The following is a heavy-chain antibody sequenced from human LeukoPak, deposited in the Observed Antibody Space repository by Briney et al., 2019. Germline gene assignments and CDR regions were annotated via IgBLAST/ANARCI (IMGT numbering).Heavy chain of an antibody. J-gene: IGHJ6*03. D-gene: IGHD3-10*01. CDR3: ARHGYGSGSYYSYYYYYMDV. Sequence: SETLSLTCTVSGGSISSSSYYWGWIRQPPGKGLEWIGSIYYSGSTYYNPSLKSRVTISVDTSKNQFSLKLSSVTAADTAVYYCARHGYGSGSYYSYYYYYMDVWGKGTTVTISS. CDR2: IYYSGST. V-gene: IGHV4-39*01. CDR1: GGSISSSSYY.